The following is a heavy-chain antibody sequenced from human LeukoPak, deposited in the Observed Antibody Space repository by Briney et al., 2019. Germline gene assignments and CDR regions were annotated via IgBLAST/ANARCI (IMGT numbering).Heavy chain of an antibody. J-gene: IGHJ3*02. CDR1: GGTFSSYA. V-gene: IGHV1-69*13. CDR3: ATVMGGMATMGLAAFDI. Sequence: SVKVSCKASGGTFSSYAISWVRQAPGQGLEWMGGIIPIFGTANYAQKFQGRVTITADESTSTAYMELSSLRSEDTAVYYCATVMGGMATMGLAAFDIWGQGTMVTVSS. CDR2: IIPIFGTA. D-gene: IGHD5-24*01.